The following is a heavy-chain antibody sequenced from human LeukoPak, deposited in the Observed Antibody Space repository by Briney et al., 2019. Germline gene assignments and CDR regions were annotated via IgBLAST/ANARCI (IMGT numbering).Heavy chain of an antibody. CDR1: GFTFSSYS. CDR2: ISSSSSYI. V-gene: IGHV3-21*04. Sequence: GGSLTLSCAASGFTFSSYSMNWVRQAPGKGLEWVSSISSSSSYIYYADSVKGRFTISRDNAKNSLYLQMNSLRAEDTALYYCAGRVTGYSSGYVYWGQGTLVTVSS. D-gene: IGHD5-18*01. CDR3: AGRVTGYSSGYVY. J-gene: IGHJ4*02.